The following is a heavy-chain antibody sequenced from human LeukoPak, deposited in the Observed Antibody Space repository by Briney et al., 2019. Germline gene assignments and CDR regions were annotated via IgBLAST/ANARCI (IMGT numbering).Heavy chain of an antibody. V-gene: IGHV3-74*01. CDR3: ARGLGGYTSSQAY. J-gene: IGHJ4*02. D-gene: IGHD6-13*01. CDR2: INTDGSST. CDR1: GFTFTTYG. Sequence: GGSLRLSCSASGFTFTTYGMNWVRQAPGKGLVWVSRINTDGSSTNYADSVRGRFTISRDNAKNTLYLQMNSLRAEDTAVYYCARGLGGYTSSQAYWGQGTLVTVSS.